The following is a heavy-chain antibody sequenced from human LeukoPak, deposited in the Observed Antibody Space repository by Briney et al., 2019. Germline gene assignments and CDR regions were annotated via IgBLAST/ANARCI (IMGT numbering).Heavy chain of an antibody. J-gene: IGHJ6*04. Sequence: GGSLRLSCAASLFTFSSYEMNWVRQAPGKGLECVSYISSSGSTIYYADSVKGRFTISRDNAKNSLYLQMNSLRAEDTAVYYCAELGITMIGGVWGKGTTVTISS. CDR3: AELGITMIGGV. CDR2: ISSSGSTI. CDR1: LFTFSSYE. D-gene: IGHD3-10*02. V-gene: IGHV3-48*03.